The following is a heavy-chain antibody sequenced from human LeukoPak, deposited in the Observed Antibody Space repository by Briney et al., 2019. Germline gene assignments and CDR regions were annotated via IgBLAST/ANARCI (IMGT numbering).Heavy chain of an antibody. D-gene: IGHD7-27*01. CDR2: IYYTGNT. Sequence: SETLSLTCTVSGGSISSHSWSWIRQPPGRRLEWIGYIYYTGNTTYNPSLKSRVTISIDRSKNLFSLKLTSVTVADTAVYFCARHPGASFDSWGQGNLVTVSS. J-gene: IGHJ4*02. CDR3: ARHPGASFDS. V-gene: IGHV4-59*08. CDR1: GGSISSHS.